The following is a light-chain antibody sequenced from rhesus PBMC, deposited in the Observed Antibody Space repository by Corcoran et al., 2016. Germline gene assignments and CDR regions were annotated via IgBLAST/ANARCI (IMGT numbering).Light chain of an antibody. CDR3: QRYSNRPLA. CDR2: GGS. J-gene: IGKJ4*01. CDR1: QWVSSS. V-gene: IGKV3-42*03. Sequence: EIAMTQSPATLSLAPGERATLSCRASQWVSSSLAWYPQKHGPAPRLLIYGGSNRATGIPDRFSGGGSGTEFTLTISSLEPEVFAIYYCQRYSNRPLAFGGGTKVEIK.